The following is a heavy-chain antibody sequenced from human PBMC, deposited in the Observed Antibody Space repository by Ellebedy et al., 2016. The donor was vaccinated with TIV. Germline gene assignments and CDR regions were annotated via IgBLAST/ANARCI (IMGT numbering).Heavy chain of an antibody. Sequence: SETLSLTXAVSGGSISSGGYSWSWIRQPPGKGLEWIGYIYHSGSTYYNPSLKSRVTISVDTSKNQFSLKLSSVTAADTAVYYCARAVWFGELMGYYYGMDVWGQGTTVTVSS. CDR3: ARAVWFGELMGYYYGMDV. CDR1: GGSISSGGYS. V-gene: IGHV4-30-2*01. J-gene: IGHJ6*02. D-gene: IGHD3-10*01. CDR2: IYHSGST.